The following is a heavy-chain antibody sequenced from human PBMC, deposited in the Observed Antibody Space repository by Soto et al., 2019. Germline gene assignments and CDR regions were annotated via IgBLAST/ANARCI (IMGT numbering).Heavy chain of an antibody. CDR3: ARDLTVAATEGYYYYYGMDV. CDR2: TYYRSKWYN. CDR1: GDSVSSNSAA. J-gene: IGHJ6*02. Sequence: PSQTLSLTCAISGDSVSSNSAAWNWIRQSPSRGLEWLGRTYYRSKWYNDYAVSVKSRITINPDTSKNQFSLQLNSVTPEDTAVYYCARDLTVAATEGYYYYYGMDVWGQGTTVTV. V-gene: IGHV6-1*01. D-gene: IGHD6-19*01.